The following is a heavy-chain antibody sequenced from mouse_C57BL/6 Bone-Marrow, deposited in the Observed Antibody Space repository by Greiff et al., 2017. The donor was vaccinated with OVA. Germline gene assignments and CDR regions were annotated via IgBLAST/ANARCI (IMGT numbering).Heavy chain of an antibody. J-gene: IGHJ2*01. CDR2: IDPENGDT. Sequence: VQLQQSGAELVRPGASVKLSCTASGFNIKDDYMHWVKQRPEQGLEWIGWIDPENGDTEYASKFQGKATITADTSSNTAYLQLSSLTSEDTAVYYCTTWDTTVEGYFDYWGQGTTLTVSS. CDR3: TTWDTTVEGYFDY. V-gene: IGHV14-4*01. D-gene: IGHD1-1*01. CDR1: GFNIKDDY.